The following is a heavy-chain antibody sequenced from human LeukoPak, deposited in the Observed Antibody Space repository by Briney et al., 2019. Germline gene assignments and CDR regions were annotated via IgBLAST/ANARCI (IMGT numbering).Heavy chain of an antibody. CDR2: ISFDGSNK. D-gene: IGHD5-18*01. J-gene: IGHJ4*02. CDR3: AKDPDSENY. CDR1: GFSFSSYA. Sequence: GGSLRLSCAASGFSFSSYAMHWVRQAPGKGLEWVSVISFDGSNKYYADSVKGRFTISRDNSKNTLYLQMNSLRAEDTAVYYCAKDPDSENYWGQGTLVTVSS. V-gene: IGHV3-30*04.